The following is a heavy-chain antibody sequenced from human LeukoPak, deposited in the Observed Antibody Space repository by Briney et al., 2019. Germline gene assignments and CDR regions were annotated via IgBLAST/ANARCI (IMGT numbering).Heavy chain of an antibody. V-gene: IGHV4-59*13. D-gene: IGHD7-27*01. CDR2: VYYTGST. CDR3: ASNTGTVFDY. Sequence: SETLSLTCTVSGASITRYYWNWIRQTPAKGLEWIGYVYYTGSTEYNPSLRSRVTISLDLSKHQFSLNLTSVTAADTAVYHCASNTGTVFDYWGQGALVTVSS. CDR1: GASITRYY. J-gene: IGHJ4*02.